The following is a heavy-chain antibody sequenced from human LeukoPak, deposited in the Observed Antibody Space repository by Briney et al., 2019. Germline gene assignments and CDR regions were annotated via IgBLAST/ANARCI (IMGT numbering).Heavy chain of an antibody. CDR1: GIGFSSHG. J-gene: IGHJ4*02. D-gene: IGHD3-22*01. V-gene: IGHV3-33*01. Sequence: PGTSLRLSCVVPGIGFSSHGMHWVRQAPGKGLEWVAVIWYDGSNIWYADSVKGRFTISRDNSKNTLYLQMNSLRAEDTALYYCARARNDYDSNGFSLLEYWGQGTLVTVSS. CDR3: ARARNDYDSNGFSLLEY. CDR2: IWYDGSNI.